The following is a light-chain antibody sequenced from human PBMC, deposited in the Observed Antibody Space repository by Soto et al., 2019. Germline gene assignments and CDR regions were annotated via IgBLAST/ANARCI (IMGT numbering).Light chain of an antibody. CDR3: QQYYSTPPYT. CDR2: WAS. Sequence: DIVMTQSPDSLAESLGERATSNCKSSQSVLYSSNNKNYLAWYQQQQGQPPKLLIYWASTRESGVPDRISGRGSGTDFTVTISSLQAEDVAVYYCQQYYSTPPYTFGQGTKLEIK. V-gene: IGKV4-1*01. J-gene: IGKJ2*01. CDR1: QSVLYSSNNKNY.